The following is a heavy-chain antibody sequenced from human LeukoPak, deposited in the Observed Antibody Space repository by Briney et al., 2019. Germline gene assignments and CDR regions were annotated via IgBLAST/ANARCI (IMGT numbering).Heavy chain of an antibody. J-gene: IGHJ4*02. Sequence: SETLSLTCAVYGGSFSGYYWSWIRQPPGKGLEWIGEINHSGSTNYNPSLKSRVTISVDTSKNQFSLKLSSVTAADTAVYYCARATPWGSSSYYFDYWGQGTLVTVSS. V-gene: IGHV4-34*01. CDR3: ARATPWGSSSYYFDY. CDR2: INHSGST. CDR1: GGSFSGYY. D-gene: IGHD3-10*01.